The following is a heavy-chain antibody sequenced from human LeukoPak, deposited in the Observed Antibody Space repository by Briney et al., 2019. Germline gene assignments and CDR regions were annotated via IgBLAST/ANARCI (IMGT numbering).Heavy chain of an antibody. CDR1: GFTLGYYA. Sequence: GSLRLSFSGFGFTLGYYAIHLVRQASGKGLEWVSLICWGGGSTYYADSVKGRFTISRDNSKNSLYLQMNSLRTEDTALYYCAKDWGAYYDSSGFYSGDFDYWGQGTLVTVSS. V-gene: IGHV3-43*02. D-gene: IGHD3-22*01. CDR3: AKDWGAYYDSSGFYSGDFDY. CDR2: ICWGGGST. J-gene: IGHJ4*02.